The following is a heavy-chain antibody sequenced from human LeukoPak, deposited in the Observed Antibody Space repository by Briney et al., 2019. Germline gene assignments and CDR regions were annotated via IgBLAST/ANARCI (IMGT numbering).Heavy chain of an antibody. J-gene: IGHJ3*02. D-gene: IGHD3-22*01. CDR1: GFTVSGNY. CDR2: IYSGGST. Sequence: GGSLRLSCAASGFTVSGNYMSWVRQAPGKGLEWVSIIYSGGSTYYADSVKGRFTISRDNSKNTLYLQMNSLRAEDTAVYYCAKDRGLWVYYDSSGYDAFDIWGQGTMVTVSP. CDR3: AKDRGLWVYYDSSGYDAFDI. V-gene: IGHV3-53*05.